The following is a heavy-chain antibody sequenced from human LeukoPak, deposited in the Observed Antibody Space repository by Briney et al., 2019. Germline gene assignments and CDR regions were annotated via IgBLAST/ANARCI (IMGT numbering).Heavy chain of an antibody. D-gene: IGHD3-22*01. CDR3: ARVHYYYDSSGYYYEWFDP. CDR1: GFTVSSNY. Sequence: GGSLRLSCAASGFTVSSNYMSWVRQAPGKGLEWVSVIYSGGSTYYADSVKGRFTISRHNSKNTLYLQMNSLRADDTAVYYCARVHYYYDSSGYYYEWFDPWGPGTLVTVSS. V-gene: IGHV3-53*04. CDR2: IYSGGST. J-gene: IGHJ5*02.